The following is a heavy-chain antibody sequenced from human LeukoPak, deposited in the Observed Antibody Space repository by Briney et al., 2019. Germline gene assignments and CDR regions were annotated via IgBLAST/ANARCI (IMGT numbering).Heavy chain of an antibody. V-gene: IGHV3-48*03. CDR3: ARRPPGVETRYWYFDL. D-gene: IGHD5-24*01. CDR2: ISSRGSTI. CDR1: GFTFSSYE. Sequence: GSLRLSCAASGFTFSSYEMNWVRQAPGKGLEWVSYISSRGSTIYYAESVKGRFTISRDNAKNSLYLQMNSLRAEDTAVYYCARRPPGVETRYWYFDLWGRGTLVTVSS. J-gene: IGHJ2*01.